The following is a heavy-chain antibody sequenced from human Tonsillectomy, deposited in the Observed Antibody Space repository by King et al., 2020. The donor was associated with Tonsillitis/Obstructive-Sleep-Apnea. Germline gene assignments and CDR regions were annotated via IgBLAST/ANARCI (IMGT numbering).Heavy chain of an antibody. D-gene: IGHD6-6*01. CDR2: INTNTGNH. CDR3: ARGEIIFIAASPLPVDY. Sequence: VQLVQSGSEFKKPGASVKVSCKASGYTFTSYAMNWVRQAPGQGLEWMGWINTNTGNHTYAQGFTGRFVFSLDTSVSTAYLLISSLKAEDTAVYYCARGEIIFIAASPLPVDYWGQGTLVTVSS. V-gene: IGHV7-4-1*02. J-gene: IGHJ4*02. CDR1: GYTFTSYA.